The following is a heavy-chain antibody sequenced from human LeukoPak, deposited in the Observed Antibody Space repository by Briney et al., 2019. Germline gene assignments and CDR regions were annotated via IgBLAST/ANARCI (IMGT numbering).Heavy chain of an antibody. CDR1: GYSISSGYY. V-gene: IGHV4-38-2*01. CDR3: ARHATYYYDSSGYFDY. J-gene: IGHJ4*02. CDR2: IYHSGST. Sequence: PSETLSLTCVVSGYSISSGYYWGWIRQPPGKGLEWIGSIYHSGSTYYNPSLKSRVTISVDTSKNQFSLKLSSVTAADTAVYYCARHATYYYDSSGYFDYWGQGTLVTVSS. D-gene: IGHD3-22*01.